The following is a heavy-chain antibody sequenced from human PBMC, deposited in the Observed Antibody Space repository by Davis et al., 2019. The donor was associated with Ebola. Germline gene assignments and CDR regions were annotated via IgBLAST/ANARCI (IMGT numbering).Heavy chain of an antibody. CDR2: ITSISDR. CDR1: GFPFSSYI. J-gene: IGHJ4*02. Sequence: GGSLRLSCAASGFPFSSYILSWIRQAPGKGLEWVSSITSISDRHYIDSVRGRFTISRDNAKNSLSLQMNSLRAEDTAVYYCARVQRVGWFEYYFDYWGQGTLVTVSS. CDR3: ARVQRVGWFEYYFDY. D-gene: IGHD3-10*01. V-gene: IGHV3-21*04.